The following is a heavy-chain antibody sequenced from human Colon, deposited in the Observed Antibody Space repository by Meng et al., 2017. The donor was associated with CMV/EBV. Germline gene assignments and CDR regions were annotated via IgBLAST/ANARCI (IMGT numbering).Heavy chain of an antibody. Sequence: GESLKISCAASGFTFSSYAMSWVRQAPGKGLEWVSVIYSGGSSTYYADSVKGRFTISRDNSKNTLYPQMNSLRAEDTAVYYCAKFSDPPYWGQGTLVTVSS. CDR1: GFTFSSYA. CDR3: AKFSDPPY. CDR2: IYSGGSST. J-gene: IGHJ4*02. V-gene: IGHV3-23*03.